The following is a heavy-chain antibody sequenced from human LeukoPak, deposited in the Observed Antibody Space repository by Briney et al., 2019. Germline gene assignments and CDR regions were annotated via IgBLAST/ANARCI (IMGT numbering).Heavy chain of an antibody. D-gene: IGHD3-22*01. CDR1: GFTFSSYA. Sequence: GGSLRLSCAASGFTFSSYAMSWVRQAPGKGLEWVSGISGSGGSTYYADSVKGRFTISRDNSKNTLYLQMNSLRAEDTAVYYCAEVMGYDSSGYINYWGQGTLVTVSS. CDR2: ISGSGGST. V-gene: IGHV3-23*01. CDR3: AEVMGYDSSGYINY. J-gene: IGHJ4*02.